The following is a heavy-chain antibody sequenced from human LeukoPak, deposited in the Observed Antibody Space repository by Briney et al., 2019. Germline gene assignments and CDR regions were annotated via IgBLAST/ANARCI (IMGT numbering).Heavy chain of an antibody. CDR2: IIPIFGTA. V-gene: IGHV1-69*05. CDR3: ARDTIIRGYMDV. D-gene: IGHD2/OR15-2a*01. Sequence: VASVKVSCKASAGTFSSYAISWGRQAPGQGLEWMGRIIPIFGTANYAQKFQGRVTITTDESTSTAYMELSSLRSEDTAVYYCARDTIIRGYMDVWGKGTTVTVSS. J-gene: IGHJ6*03. CDR1: AGTFSSYA.